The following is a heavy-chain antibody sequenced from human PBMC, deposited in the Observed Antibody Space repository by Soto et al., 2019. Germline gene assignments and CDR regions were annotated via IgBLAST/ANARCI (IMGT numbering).Heavy chain of an antibody. Sequence: GGSLRLSCAASGFTFSSYGMHWVRQAPGKGLEWVAVIWYDGSNKYYADSVKGRFTISRDNSKNTLYLQMNSLRAEDTAVYYCARESSRDSPLDYWGQGTLVTVSS. CDR3: ARESSRDSPLDY. CDR1: GFTFSSYG. V-gene: IGHV3-33*01. D-gene: IGHD2-2*01. CDR2: IWYDGSNK. J-gene: IGHJ4*02.